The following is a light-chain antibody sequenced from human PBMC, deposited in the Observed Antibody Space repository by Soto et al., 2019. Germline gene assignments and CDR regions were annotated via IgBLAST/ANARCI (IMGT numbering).Light chain of an antibody. CDR3: QQSYMDPIT. CDR1: QSISTY. Sequence: DIQMTQSPSSLSASVGNRSTIAFRASQSISTYLNWYQKKPGKAPNLLIYDASRLQSGVPSRFSGSGGGTDFTLSISSVQPEDFATYFCQQSYMDPITFGQGTRLEIK. CDR2: DAS. J-gene: IGKJ5*01. V-gene: IGKV1-39*01.